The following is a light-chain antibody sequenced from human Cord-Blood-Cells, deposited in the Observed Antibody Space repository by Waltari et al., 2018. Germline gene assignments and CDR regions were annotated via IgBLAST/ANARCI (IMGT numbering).Light chain of an antibody. CDR2: GKN. CDR1: SLRSYY. Sequence: SSELTQDPAVSVALGQTVRITCQGDSLRSYYASWYQQKPGQAPVLVIYGKNNRPSGIPDRFSCASSGNTASLTSTGAQAEDEADYYCNARDSSGNHVVVGGGTKLTVL. CDR3: NARDSSGNHVV. V-gene: IGLV3-19*01. J-gene: IGLJ2*01.